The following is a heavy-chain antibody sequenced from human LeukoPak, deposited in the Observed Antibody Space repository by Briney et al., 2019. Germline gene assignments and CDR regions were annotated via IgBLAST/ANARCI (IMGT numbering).Heavy chain of an antibody. CDR1: GYTFTSYA. D-gene: IGHD6-13*01. V-gene: IGHV1-3*01. J-gene: IGHJ4*02. Sequence: ASVKVSCKASGYTFTSYAMHWVRQAPGQRLEWMGWINAGNHNTKYSQKFQGRVTITRDTSASTAYMELSSLRSEDTAVYYCASTGYSSSWYGVFDYWGQGPLATAPS. CDR2: INAGNHNT. CDR3: ASTGYSSSWYGVFDY.